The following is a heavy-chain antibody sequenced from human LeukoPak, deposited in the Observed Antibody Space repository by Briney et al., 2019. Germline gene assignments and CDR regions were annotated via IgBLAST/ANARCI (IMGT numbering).Heavy chain of an antibody. D-gene: IGHD3-10*01. Sequence: GGSLRLSRAASGFTFSSYSMNWVRQAPGRGLEWVSSISSSSSYIYYADSVKGRFTISRDNAKNSLYLQMNSLRAEDTAVYYCAREVTMVRGVILRWFDPWGQGTLVTVSS. CDR2: ISSSSSYI. J-gene: IGHJ5*02. CDR3: AREVTMVRGVILRWFDP. V-gene: IGHV3-21*01. CDR1: GFTFSSYS.